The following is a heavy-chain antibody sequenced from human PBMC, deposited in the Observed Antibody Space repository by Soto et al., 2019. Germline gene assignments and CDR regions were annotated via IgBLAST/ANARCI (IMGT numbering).Heavy chain of an antibody. CDR1: GGSISSGGYY. V-gene: IGHV4-31*03. CDR2: IYYSGST. CDR3: ARDRDDVNWFDP. J-gene: IGHJ5*02. Sequence: QVQLQESGPGLVKPSQTLSLTCTVSGGSISSGGYYWSWIRQRPGKGLEWIGYIYYSGSTYYNPSLKSRVTISVDTSKNQFSLKLSSVTAADTAVYYCARDRDDVNWFDPWGQGTLVTVSS. D-gene: IGHD1-1*01.